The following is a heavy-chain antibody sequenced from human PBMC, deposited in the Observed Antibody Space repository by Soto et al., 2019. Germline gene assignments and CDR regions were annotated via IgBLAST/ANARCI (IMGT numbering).Heavy chain of an antibody. D-gene: IGHD5-12*01. J-gene: IGHJ4*02. CDR3: ARGATGYGNFDY. CDR1: GFTFSSYW. Sequence: EVQLVESGGGLVQHGGSLRLSCSASGFTFSSYWMHWVRQAPGKGLVWVSRIDSDGSPTNYADFVKGRFTISRDNAKNTLYLQMNSLRVEDTAVYYCARGATGYGNFDYWGQGTLVTVSS. CDR2: IDSDGSPT. V-gene: IGHV3-74*01.